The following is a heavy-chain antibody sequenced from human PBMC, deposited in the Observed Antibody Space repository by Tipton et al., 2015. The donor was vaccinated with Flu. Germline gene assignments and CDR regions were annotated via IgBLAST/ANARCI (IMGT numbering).Heavy chain of an antibody. V-gene: IGHV3-23*01. J-gene: IGHJ6*02. CDR2: ISGSGGST. CDR3: AKPQREVYYYYGMDV. CDR1: GFTFSSYA. Sequence: SLRLSCAASGFTFSSYAMSWVRQAPGKGLEWVSAISGSGGSTYYADSVKGRFTISRDNSKNTLYLQMNSLRAEDTAVYYCAKPQREVYYYYGMDVWGQGTTVPVSS. D-gene: IGHD2-2*01.